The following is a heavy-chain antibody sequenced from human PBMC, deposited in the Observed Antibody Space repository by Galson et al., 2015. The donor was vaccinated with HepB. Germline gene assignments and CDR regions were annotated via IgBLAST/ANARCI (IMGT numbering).Heavy chain of an antibody. D-gene: IGHD1-1*01. CDR2: THYNGVT. J-gene: IGHJ6*03. CDR3: ARVLPGGSFYYWDV. CDR1: GDSPSTSGYF. V-gene: IGHV4-31*03. Sequence: TLSLTCTVSGDSPSTSGYFWGWVRQVPGKGLEWVGYTHYNGVTHFNPSLKSRATVSLDTSKNQFSLRLNSVTAADTAVFYCARVLPGGSFYYWDVWGKGITVTVSS.